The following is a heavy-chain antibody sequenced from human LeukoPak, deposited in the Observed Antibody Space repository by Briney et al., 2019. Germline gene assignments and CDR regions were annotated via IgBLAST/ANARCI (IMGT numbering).Heavy chain of an antibody. V-gene: IGHV1-2*02. CDR2: INPNSGGT. CDR3: ARDNSHTGYDFFDY. D-gene: IGHD5-12*01. CDR1: GYTFTGYY. Sequence: ASVKVSCKASGYTFTGYYMHWVRQAPGQGLEWMGWINPNSGGTNYAQKFQGRVTMTWDSSITTAYMELISLRPDDTAVYFCARDNSHTGYDFFDYWGQGTLVTVSS. J-gene: IGHJ4*02.